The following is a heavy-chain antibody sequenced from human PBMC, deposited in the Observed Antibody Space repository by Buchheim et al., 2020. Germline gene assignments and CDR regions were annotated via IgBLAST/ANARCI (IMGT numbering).Heavy chain of an antibody. D-gene: IGHD3-22*01. CDR2: INPSGGST. V-gene: IGHV1-46*03. J-gene: IGHJ6*02. CDR1: GYTFTSYY. Sequence: QVQLVQSGAEVKKPGASVKVSCKASGYTFTSYYMHWVRQAPGQGLEWMGIINPSGGSTSYAQKFQGKVTMPRDTSTSTVSMELSSLRSEDTAVYYCARVDSSGYYFSGMDVWGQGTT. CDR3: ARVDSSGYYFSGMDV.